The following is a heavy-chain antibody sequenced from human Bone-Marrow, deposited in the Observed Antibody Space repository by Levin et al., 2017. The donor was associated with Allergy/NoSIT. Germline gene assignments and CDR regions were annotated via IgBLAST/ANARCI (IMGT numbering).Heavy chain of an antibody. Sequence: GESLKISCAASGFTFSNYWMHWVRQAPRKGLVWVSRINSDGSSTYYADFVKGRFTISRDNAKNSLTLQMNSLRAEDTAVYYCARGIIGDVRVAHKEAFDIWGQGTMVSVSS. CDR1: GFTFSNYW. V-gene: IGHV3-74*01. CDR2: INSDGSST. D-gene: IGHD2-8*02. CDR3: ARGIIGDVRVAHKEAFDI. J-gene: IGHJ3*02.